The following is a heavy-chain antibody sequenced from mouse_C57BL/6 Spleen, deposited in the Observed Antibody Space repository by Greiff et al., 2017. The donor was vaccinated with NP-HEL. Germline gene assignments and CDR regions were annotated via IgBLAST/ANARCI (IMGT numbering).Heavy chain of an antibody. J-gene: IGHJ2*01. CDR3: ARSDGSSYASYFDY. D-gene: IGHD1-1*01. V-gene: IGHV1-82*01. CDR2: IYPGDGDT. CDR1: GYAFSSSW. Sequence: LEESGPELVKPGASVKISCKASGYAFSSSWMNWVKQRPGKGLEWIGRIYPGDGDTNYNGKFKGKARLTADKSSSTAYMQLSSLTSEDSAVYFCARSDGSSYASYFDYWGQGTTLTVSS.